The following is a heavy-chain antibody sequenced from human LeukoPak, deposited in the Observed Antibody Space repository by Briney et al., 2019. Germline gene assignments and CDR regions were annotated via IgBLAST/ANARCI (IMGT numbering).Heavy chain of an antibody. CDR3: AKSGYNRFGY. J-gene: IGHJ4*02. Sequence: GGSLRLSCAASGFTFSSYSMNWVRQAPGKGLEWVSSISSSSSYIYYADSVKGRFTISRDNSKNTLYLQMNSLRAEDTAVYYCAKSGYNRFGYWGQGTLVTVSS. CDR2: ISSSSSYI. CDR1: GFTFSSYS. V-gene: IGHV3-21*04. D-gene: IGHD5-24*01.